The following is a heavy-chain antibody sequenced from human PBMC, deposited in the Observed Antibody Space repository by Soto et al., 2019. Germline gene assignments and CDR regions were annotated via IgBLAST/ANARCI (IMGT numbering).Heavy chain of an antibody. Sequence: QVQLVQSGPEVKKPGASVKVSCKASGYTFTTYGISWVRQAPGQGLEWMGWISPYDGDTHYAEKFQGRLTMTTDTSATSAYMELRALSSGDRAGYCCARAPSMAQYYYYRDVWGKWTTVTVSS. CDR1: GYTFTTYG. CDR3: ARAPSMAQYYYYRDV. V-gene: IGHV1-18*01. CDR2: ISPYDGDT. J-gene: IGHJ6*03.